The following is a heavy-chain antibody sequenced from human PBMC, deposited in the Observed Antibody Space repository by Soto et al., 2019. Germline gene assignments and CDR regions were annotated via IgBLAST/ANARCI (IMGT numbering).Heavy chain of an antibody. CDR3: ARFYKEYYYGSGSYTPLGAFDI. CDR1: GGSISSGGYY. V-gene: IGHV4-31*03. CDR2: IYYSGST. J-gene: IGHJ3*02. Sequence: SETLSLTCTVSGGSISSGGYYWSWIRQRPGKGQEWIGYIYYSGSTYYYPSLKSRVTISVDTSKNQFSLKLSSVTAADTAVYYCARFYKEYYYGSGSYTPLGAFDIWGQGTMVT. D-gene: IGHD3-10*01.